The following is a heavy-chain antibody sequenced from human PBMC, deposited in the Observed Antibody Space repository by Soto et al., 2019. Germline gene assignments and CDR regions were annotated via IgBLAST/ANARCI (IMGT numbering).Heavy chain of an antibody. CDR2: IYYSGST. V-gene: IGHV4-30-4*01. CDR1: GGSISSGDYY. CDR3: ARVRPLIDYGDHLHFDY. Sequence: SETLSLTGTVSGGSISSGDYYWCWIRQPPGKGLGGIGYIYYSGSTYYNPSLKSRVAVSVDTSKNQSSLKLNSVTPADTAVYYCARVRPLIDYGDHLHFDYRGQGTLVTVYS. J-gene: IGHJ4*02. D-gene: IGHD4-17*01.